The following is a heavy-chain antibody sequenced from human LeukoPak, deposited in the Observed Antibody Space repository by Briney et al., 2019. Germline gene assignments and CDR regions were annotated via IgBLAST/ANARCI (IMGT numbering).Heavy chain of an antibody. V-gene: IGHV4-34*01. CDR2: INHSGST. D-gene: IGHD2-2*02. Sequence: PSETLSLTCAVYGGSFSGYYWSWIRQPPGKGLEWIGEINHSGSTNYNPSLKSRVTISVDTSKNQFSLKLSSVTAADTAVYYCARGREDIVVVPAAIGSHWFDLWGQGTLVTVSS. J-gene: IGHJ5*02. CDR3: ARGREDIVVVPAAIGSHWFDL. CDR1: GGSFSGYY.